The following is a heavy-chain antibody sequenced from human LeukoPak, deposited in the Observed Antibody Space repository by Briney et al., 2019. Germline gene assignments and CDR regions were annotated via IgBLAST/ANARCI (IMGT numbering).Heavy chain of an antibody. V-gene: IGHV1-18*01. D-gene: IGHD3-22*01. J-gene: IGHJ6*02. CDR1: GYTFTSYG. CDR2: ISAYNGNT. Sequence: ASVKVSCKASGYTFTSYGISWVRQAPGQGLEWMGWISAYNGNTNYAQKFQGRVTITADESTSTAYMELSSLRSEDTAVYYCARDRVTYYYDSSAPGMDVWGQGTTVTVSS. CDR3: ARDRVTYYYDSSAPGMDV.